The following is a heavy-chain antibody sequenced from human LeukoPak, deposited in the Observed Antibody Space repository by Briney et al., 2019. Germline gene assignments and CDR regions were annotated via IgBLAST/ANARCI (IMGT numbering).Heavy chain of an antibody. V-gene: IGHV4-59*11. CDR1: GGSISSHY. CDR3: ARGRDGHTF. Sequence: SETLSLTCTVSGGSISSHYWSWIRQPPGQGLEWIGYIYSSGRTSYNPSLKSRLTISLDTSKNQFFLRLSSVTAADTAVYYCARGRDGHTFWGQGTLVTVSS. J-gene: IGHJ4*02. CDR2: IYSSGRT.